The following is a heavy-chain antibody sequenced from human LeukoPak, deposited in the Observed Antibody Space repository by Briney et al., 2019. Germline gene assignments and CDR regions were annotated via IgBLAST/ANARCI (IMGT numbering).Heavy chain of an antibody. CDR1: GYTFTGNY. V-gene: IGHV1-2*02. J-gene: IGHJ3*02. D-gene: IGHD2-15*01. CDR3: ARVAVDRGGLDI. Sequence: GASVKVSCKASGYTFTGNYIHWVRQAPGQGLEWVGWILPTSGATQYAQKIQGRVAMTRDTSINTAYVELSRLRSDDTAVYYCARVAVDRGGLDIWGQGTMVTASS. CDR2: ILPTSGAT.